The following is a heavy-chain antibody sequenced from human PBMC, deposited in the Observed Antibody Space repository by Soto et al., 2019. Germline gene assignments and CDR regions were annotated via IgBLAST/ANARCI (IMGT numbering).Heavy chain of an antibody. J-gene: IGHJ5*02. CDR1: GGAIGSHY. Sequence: SETLSLTCTISGGAIGSHYWTWIRQPAGKGLEWIGRIYSSGSAQYNPSLRSRVTMSLDTSKNQFSLRLESVTAADTAVYYCARGQRFSDWFDPWGQGTLVTVS. D-gene: IGHD3-3*01. CDR3: ARGQRFSDWFDP. CDR2: IYSSGSA. V-gene: IGHV4-4*07.